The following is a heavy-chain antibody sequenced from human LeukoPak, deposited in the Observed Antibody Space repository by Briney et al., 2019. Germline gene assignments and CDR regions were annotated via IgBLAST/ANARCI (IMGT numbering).Heavy chain of an antibody. CDR1: GFTFSSYA. D-gene: IGHD1-26*01. CDR2: ISGSGGST. V-gene: IGHV3-23*01. J-gene: IGHJ6*02. Sequence: TGGSLRLSCAASGFTFSSYAMSWVRQAPGKGLEWVSAISGSGGSTYYADSVKGRFTISRDNSKNTLYLQMNSLRAEDTAVYYCARVEWELLREDGVPAWVYYGMDVWGQGTTVTVSS. CDR3: ARVEWELLREDGVPAWVYYGMDV.